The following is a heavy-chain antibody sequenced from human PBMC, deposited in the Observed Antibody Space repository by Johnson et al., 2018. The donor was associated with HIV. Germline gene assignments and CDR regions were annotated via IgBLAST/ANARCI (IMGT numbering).Heavy chain of an antibody. J-gene: IGHJ3*02. Sequence: VQLVESGGGLVKSGGSLRLSCAASGFTFSDYYMSWIRQAPGKGLEWVSYISSSGTAKYYADSVKGRFTISRDNAKNSLYLQMNSLRAEDTAVYYCARDSMVRGVNAFDIWGQGTMVTVSS. D-gene: IGHD3-10*01. V-gene: IGHV3-11*04. CDR2: ISSSGTAK. CDR1: GFTFSDYY. CDR3: ARDSMVRGVNAFDI.